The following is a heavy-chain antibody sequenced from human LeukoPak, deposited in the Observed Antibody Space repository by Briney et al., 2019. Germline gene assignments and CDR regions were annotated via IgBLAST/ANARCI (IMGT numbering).Heavy chain of an antibody. D-gene: IGHD5-18*01. Sequence: ASVKVSCKASGYTFTHYVISWVRQAPGQGLEWMGWISAYNGNTDYPQNLQGRVTMTTDTSTSTAYMDLRSLRSDDTAVYYCARSPTTMVPYFDYWGQGTLVTVSS. V-gene: IGHV1-18*01. J-gene: IGHJ4*02. CDR2: ISAYNGNT. CDR3: ARSPTTMVPYFDY. CDR1: GYTFTHYV.